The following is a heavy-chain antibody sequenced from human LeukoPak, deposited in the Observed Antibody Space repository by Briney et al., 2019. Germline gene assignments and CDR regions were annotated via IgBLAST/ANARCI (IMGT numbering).Heavy chain of an antibody. V-gene: IGHV3-23*01. CDR3: AEDPAVGGIAAAAVDY. CDR2: ISGSGGST. D-gene: IGHD6-13*01. Sequence: GGSLRLSCAASGFTFSSYAMSWVRQAPGKGLEWVSAISGSGGSTYYADSVKGRFTISRDNSKNTLYLQMNSLRAEDTAVYYCAEDPAVGGIAAAAVDYWGQGTLVTVSS. J-gene: IGHJ4*02. CDR1: GFTFSSYA.